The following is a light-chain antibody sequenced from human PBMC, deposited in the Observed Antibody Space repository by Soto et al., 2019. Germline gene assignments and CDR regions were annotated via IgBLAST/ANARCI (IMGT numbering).Light chain of an antibody. CDR2: GAS. Sequence: EIVLTQSPGTLSLSPGERATLSCRASQSVSSSYLAWYQQKPGQAPRLLIYGASSRATGIPDGFSGSGSGTDFTLTLTRLEPEDFAVYYCQHYRTSFGGGTKVEIK. V-gene: IGKV3-20*01. CDR3: QHYRTS. J-gene: IGKJ4*01. CDR1: QSVSSSY.